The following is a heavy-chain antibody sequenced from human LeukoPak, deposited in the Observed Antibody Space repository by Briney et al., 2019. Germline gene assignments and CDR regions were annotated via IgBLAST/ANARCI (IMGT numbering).Heavy chain of an antibody. J-gene: IGHJ6*02. V-gene: IGHV4-34*01. CDR3: ARGGGGYSYYYYYYGMDV. D-gene: IGHD5-18*01. Sequence: PSETLSLTCAVYGGSFSGYYWSWIRQPPGKGLEWIGEINHSGSTNYNPSLKSQVTISVDTSKNQFSLKLSSVTAADTAVYYWARGGGGYSYYYYYYGMDVWGQGTTVTVSS. CDR2: INHSGST. CDR1: GGSFSGYY.